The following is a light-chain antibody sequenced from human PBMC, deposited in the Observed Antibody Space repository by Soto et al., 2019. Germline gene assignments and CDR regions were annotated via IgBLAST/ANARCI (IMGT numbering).Light chain of an antibody. J-gene: IGKJ4*01. CDR2: GAS. V-gene: IGKV3-15*01. Sequence: EIVMTQSQATLSVSPWERATLSCRASQSVSSNLAWYQQKPGQAPRLLIYGASTRATGIPARFSGSWSGTDFTLTISSLQSEDFAVYSCQQYNNWPLTFGGGTKVEIK. CDR3: QQYNNWPLT. CDR1: QSVSSN.